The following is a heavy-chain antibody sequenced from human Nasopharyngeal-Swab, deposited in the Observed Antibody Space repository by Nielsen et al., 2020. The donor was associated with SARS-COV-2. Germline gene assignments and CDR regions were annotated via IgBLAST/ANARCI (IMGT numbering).Heavy chain of an antibody. J-gene: IGHJ6*02. CDR1: VGTFSSYA. D-gene: IGHD3-22*01. CDR2: IIPIFGIA. CDR3: ASQGGGDYYDSRRYYNYVMDV. V-gene: IGHV1-69*04. Sequence: SVQVSCKASVGTFSSYAISWVRQAPGQGLEWMGRIIPIFGIANYAQKLQGRGTITADKSTGTAYMELSSLRYEDTAVNYLASQGGGDYYDSRRYYNYVMDVWGQGTTVTVSS.